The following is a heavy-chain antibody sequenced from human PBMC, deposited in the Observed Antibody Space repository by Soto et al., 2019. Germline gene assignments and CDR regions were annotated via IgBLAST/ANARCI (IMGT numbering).Heavy chain of an antibody. CDR1: GYTFTGYY. CDR3: ARVFEYSSSSGPSDY. Sequence: ASMKVSCKASGYTFTGYYMHWVRQAPGQGLEWMGWINPNSGGTNYAQKFQGRVTMTRDTSISTAYMELSRLRSDDTAVYYCARVFEYSSSSGPSDYWGQGTLVTVSS. V-gene: IGHV1-2*02. J-gene: IGHJ4*02. D-gene: IGHD6-6*01. CDR2: INPNSGGT.